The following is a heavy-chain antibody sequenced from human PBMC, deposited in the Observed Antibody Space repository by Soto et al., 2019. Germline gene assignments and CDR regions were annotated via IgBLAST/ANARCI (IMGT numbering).Heavy chain of an antibody. CDR2: ISAYNGNT. J-gene: IGHJ6*02. D-gene: IGHD1-7*01. Sequence: ASVKVSCKASGYTFTSYGISWVRQAPGQGLEWMGWISAYNGNTNYAQKLQGRVTMTTGPSTSPAYIEPRSLRSDDTAVYYCARDRRYNWNYPVEYSGIDVWG. CDR1: GYTFTSYG. CDR3: ARDRRYNWNYPVEYSGIDV. V-gene: IGHV1-18*01.